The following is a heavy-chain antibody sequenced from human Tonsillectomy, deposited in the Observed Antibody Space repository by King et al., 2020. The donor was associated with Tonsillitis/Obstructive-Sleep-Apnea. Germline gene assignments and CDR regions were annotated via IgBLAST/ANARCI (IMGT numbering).Heavy chain of an antibody. CDR3: ARHSDFWSGYYVFDY. J-gene: IGHJ4*02. V-gene: IGHV4-59*08. D-gene: IGHD3-3*01. CDR1: GGSISSYY. CDR2: IYYSGST. Sequence: VQLQESGPGLVKPSETLSLTCTVSGGSISSYYWSWIRQPPGKGLEWIGYIYYSGSTNYNPSLKSRVTISVDTSKNQFSLKLSSVTAAGTAVYYCARHSDFWSGYYVFDYWGQGTLVTVSS.